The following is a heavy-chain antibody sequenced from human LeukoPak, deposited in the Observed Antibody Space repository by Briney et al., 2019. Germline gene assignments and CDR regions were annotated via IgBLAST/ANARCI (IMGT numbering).Heavy chain of an antibody. CDR3: ARVRCSSTSCWGDYYYYGMDV. D-gene: IGHD2-2*01. J-gene: IGHJ6*02. V-gene: IGHV1-2*06. Sequence: GASVKVSCKASGYTFTGYYMHWVRQAPGQGLEWMGRINPNSGGTNYAQKFQGRVTMTRDTSISTAYMELSRLRSDDTAVYYCARVRCSSTSCWGDYYYYGMDVWGQGTTVTVSS. CDR2: INPNSGGT. CDR1: GYTFTGYY.